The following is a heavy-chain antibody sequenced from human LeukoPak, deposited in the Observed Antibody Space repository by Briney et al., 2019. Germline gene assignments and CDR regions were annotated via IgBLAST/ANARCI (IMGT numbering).Heavy chain of an antibody. J-gene: IGHJ4*02. CDR1: EFSFSIYS. V-gene: IGHV3-48*01. CDR3: ARETGYDSYFDS. D-gene: IGHD5-12*01. Sequence: GGSLRLSCAASEFSFSIYSMNWVRQAPGKGLEWVSYISSSSSSIYYADSVEGRFAISRDNAKNSLYLQMNSLRAEDTAIYYCARETGYDSYFDSWGQGTLVSVSS. CDR2: ISSSSSSI.